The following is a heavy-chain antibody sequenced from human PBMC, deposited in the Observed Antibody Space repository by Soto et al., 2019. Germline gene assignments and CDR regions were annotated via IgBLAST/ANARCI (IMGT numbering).Heavy chain of an antibody. V-gene: IGHV1-18*01. CDR3: ERDTRSWYTFRGRIDH. J-gene: IGHJ4*02. CDR2: ISAYNGNT. D-gene: IGHD2-2*02. Sequence: ASVKVSCKASGYTFTSYGISWVRQAPGQGLEWMGWISAYNGNTNYAQKLQGRVTMTTDTSTSTAYMELRSLRSDDTAVYYCERDTRSWYTFRGRIDHWGQGTLVTVS. CDR1: GYTFTSYG.